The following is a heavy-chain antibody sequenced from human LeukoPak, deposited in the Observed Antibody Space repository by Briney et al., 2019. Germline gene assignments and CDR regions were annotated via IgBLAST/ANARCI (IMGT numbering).Heavy chain of an antibody. CDR2: IKQDGSEK. V-gene: IGHV3-7*01. CDR1: GFTFSSYW. J-gene: IGHJ6*03. CDR3: AREYCSSTSCSRYYYYYMDV. D-gene: IGHD2-2*01. Sequence: GGSLRLSCAASGFTFSSYWMSWVRQAPGKGLEWVANIKQDGSEKYYVDSVKGRFTISRDNAKNSLYLQMNSLRAEDTAVYYCAREYCSSTSCSRYYYYYMDVWGKGTTVTVSS.